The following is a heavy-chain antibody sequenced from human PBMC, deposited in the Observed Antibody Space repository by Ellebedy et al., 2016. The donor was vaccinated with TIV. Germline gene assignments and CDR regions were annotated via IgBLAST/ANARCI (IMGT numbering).Heavy chain of an antibody. D-gene: IGHD6-19*01. V-gene: IGHV6-1*01. CDR1: GDSVSSNNAA. J-gene: IGHJ4*02. Sequence: SQTLSLTCAISGDSVSSNNAAWNWIRQSPSRGLEWLGRTYYRSKWYNDYAVSVKSRITINPDTSKNQFSLQLNSVTPEDTAMYYCVRDPYSGGWSEGFDYWGQGIPVTVSS. CDR3: VRDPYSGGWSEGFDY. CDR2: TYYRSKWYN.